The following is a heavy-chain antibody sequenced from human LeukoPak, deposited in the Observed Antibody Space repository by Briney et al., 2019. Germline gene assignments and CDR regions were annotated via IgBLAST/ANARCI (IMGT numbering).Heavy chain of an antibody. Sequence: GESLKISCKGSGYRFTSYWIGWVRQMPGKGLEWMGFIYPGDPDTRYSPSFQGQVTISADKTISTAYLQWRSLKASDSAMYYCARRIAGSGVDYWGQGTLVTVSS. CDR1: GYRFTSYW. D-gene: IGHD6-13*01. CDR2: IYPGDPDT. CDR3: ARRIAGSGVDY. J-gene: IGHJ4*02. V-gene: IGHV5-51*01.